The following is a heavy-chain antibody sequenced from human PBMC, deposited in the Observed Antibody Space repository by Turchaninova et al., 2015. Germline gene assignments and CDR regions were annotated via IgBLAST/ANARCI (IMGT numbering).Heavy chain of an antibody. J-gene: IGHJ3*02. CDR2: ISSSSSYI. V-gene: IGHV3-21*01. D-gene: IGHD6-19*01. CDR1: GFTFSSNS. CDR3: ARGVGSRDAFDI. Sequence: EVQLVESGGGLVKPGGSLRRSCAASGFTFSSNSMNWVRQATGKGLVWVSSISSSSSYIYYADSVKGRFTISRDNAKNSLYLQMNSLRAEDTAVYYCARGVGSRDAFDIWGQGTMVTVSS.